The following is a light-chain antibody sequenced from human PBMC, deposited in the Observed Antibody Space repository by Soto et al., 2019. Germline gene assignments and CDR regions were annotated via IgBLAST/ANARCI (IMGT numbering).Light chain of an antibody. CDR1: QSLLHSNGYNY. V-gene: IGKV2-28*01. Sequence: DIVMTQSPLSLPVTPGEPASISCRSSQSLLHSNGYNYLDWYLQKPGQSPQLLIYLGSNRSSGVPDRFSGSGSGTDFTLTISSLQPEDFATYHCQQLNSYPFTFGGGTKVDIK. J-gene: IGKJ4*01. CDR3: QQLNSYPFT. CDR2: LGS.